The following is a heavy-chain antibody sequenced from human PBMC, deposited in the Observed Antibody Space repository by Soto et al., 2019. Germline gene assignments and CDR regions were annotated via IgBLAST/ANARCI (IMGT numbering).Heavy chain of an antibody. CDR1: GGSISGGPYD. D-gene: IGHD2-21*02. CDR3: ARDQVTEGAFDF. CDR2: IYYSGST. V-gene: IGHV4-31*03. J-gene: IGHJ3*01. Sequence: QVHLQESGPGLVTPSQTLSLTCTVSGGSISGGPYDWSWLRQHPGKGLEWIGHIYYSGSTSYNPSLKGRITISLDTSESQFSLKLTSVTAADTAVYYCARDQVTEGAFDFWGQGTMVTVSS.